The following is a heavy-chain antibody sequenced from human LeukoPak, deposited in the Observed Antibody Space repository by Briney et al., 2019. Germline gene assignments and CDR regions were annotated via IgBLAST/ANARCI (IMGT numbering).Heavy chain of an antibody. CDR3: ARSAEHCNNGVCFTDYYMDV. Sequence: GASVNVSCKASGYTFSGSYIHWVRQAPGQGLEWLGRINPNSGDTNYAQNLHGRVTMTRDTSITTAYMELNSLTSDDTAVYFCARSAEHCNNGVCFTDYYMDVWGKGTTVTVSS. D-gene: IGHD2-8*01. CDR2: INPNSGDT. J-gene: IGHJ6*03. CDR1: GYTFSGSY. V-gene: IGHV1-2*06.